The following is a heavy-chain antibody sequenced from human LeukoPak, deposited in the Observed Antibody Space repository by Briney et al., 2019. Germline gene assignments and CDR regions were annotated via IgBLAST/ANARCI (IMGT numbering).Heavy chain of an antibody. J-gene: IGHJ4*02. D-gene: IGHD6-19*01. Sequence: PGGSLRLSCAASGFTFSSYSMNWVRQAPGKGLEWVSSISSSSSYIYYADSVKGRFTISRDNAKNSLHLQMNSLRAEDTAVYYCASNSYSSGWYDYWGQGTLVTVSS. CDR2: ISSSSSYI. V-gene: IGHV3-21*01. CDR3: ASNSYSSGWYDY. CDR1: GFTFSSYS.